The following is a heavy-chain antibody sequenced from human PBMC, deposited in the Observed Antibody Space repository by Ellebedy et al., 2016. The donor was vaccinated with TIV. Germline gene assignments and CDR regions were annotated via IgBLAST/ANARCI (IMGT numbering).Heavy chain of an antibody. Sequence: SETLSLTXSVSGGSISTADYYWSWIRQPPGKGLEWIGYIYSSGRAYYSPSLKSRVTISVDTSKNQFSLRQTSVTAADTALYYCARLRGYGSALGAVAIWGQGAMVTVSA. CDR1: GGSISTADYY. CDR2: IYSSGRA. CDR3: ARLRGYGSALGAVAI. V-gene: IGHV4-30-4*01. J-gene: IGHJ3*02. D-gene: IGHD2-15*01.